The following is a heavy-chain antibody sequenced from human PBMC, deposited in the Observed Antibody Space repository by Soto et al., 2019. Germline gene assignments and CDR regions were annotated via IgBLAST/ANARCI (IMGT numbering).Heavy chain of an antibody. V-gene: IGHV6-1*01. CDR2: TYYRSQWYD. J-gene: IGHJ4*02. D-gene: IGHD3-22*01. CDR3: ARDSSGYYYRYFDC. Sequence: SQTLSLTCAISGDSVSSNSAALNLIMQSPSRGLEWLGRTYYRSQWYDDYAESVKSRISITPDTSKNQFSLQLNSVTPEDTAVYYCARDSSGYYYRYFDCWGRGTLVTVSS. CDR1: GDSVSSNSAA.